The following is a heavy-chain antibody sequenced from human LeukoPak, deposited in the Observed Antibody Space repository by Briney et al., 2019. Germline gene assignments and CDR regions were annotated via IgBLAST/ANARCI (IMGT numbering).Heavy chain of an antibody. Sequence: GGSLRLSCAASGFTFSSYAMSWVRQAPGKGLEWVSAISGSGGSTYYADSVKGRFTISRDNSKNTLYLQMNSLRAEDTAVYYCAKGGYKSTVIRGWFDPWGQGTLVTVSS. CDR1: GFTFSSYA. CDR3: AKGGYKSTVIRGWFDP. CDR2: ISGSGGST. J-gene: IGHJ5*02. D-gene: IGHD4-17*01. V-gene: IGHV3-23*01.